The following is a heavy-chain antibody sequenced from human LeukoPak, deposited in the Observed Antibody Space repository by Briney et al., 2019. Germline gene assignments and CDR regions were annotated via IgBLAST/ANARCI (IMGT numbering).Heavy chain of an antibody. D-gene: IGHD3-3*01. CDR3: TTDHPYDFWSGYYGGWFDP. CDR2: IKSKTDGGTT. V-gene: IGHV3-15*01. CDR1: GFTFSNAW. J-gene: IGHJ5*02. Sequence: GGSLRLSCAASGFTFSNAWMSWVRQAPGKGLEWVGRIKSKTDGGTTDYAVPVKGRFTISRDDSKNTLYLQMNSLKTEDTAVYYCTTDHPYDFWSGYYGGWFDPWGQGTLVTVSS.